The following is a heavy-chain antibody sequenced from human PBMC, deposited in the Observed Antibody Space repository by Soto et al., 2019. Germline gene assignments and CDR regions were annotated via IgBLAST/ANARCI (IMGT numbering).Heavy chain of an antibody. CDR2: IYYSGST. J-gene: IGHJ5*02. CDR3: ARVPGP. Sequence: SETLSLTCTVSGVSISSYYWSWIRQPPGKGLEWIGYIYYSGSTNYNPSLKSRVTTSVDRSKNQFSLKLSSVTAADTAVYYCARVPGPWGQGTLVTVSS. CDR1: GVSISSYY. V-gene: IGHV4-59*12.